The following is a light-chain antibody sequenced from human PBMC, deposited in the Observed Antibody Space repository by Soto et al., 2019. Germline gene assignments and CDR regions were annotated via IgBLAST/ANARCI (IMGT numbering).Light chain of an antibody. CDR3: QQNYSPPPIT. CDR1: QSITRF. CDR2: AAS. V-gene: IGKV1-39*01. J-gene: IGKJ5*01. Sequence: DSQLIQTTSSLSASVGDRVTITCRASQSITRFLNWYQQKPGKAPKLLIYAASSLQSGVPSRFSGSGSGTDFTLTISSLQPEDFATYYCQQNYSPPPITFGQGTRLEIK.